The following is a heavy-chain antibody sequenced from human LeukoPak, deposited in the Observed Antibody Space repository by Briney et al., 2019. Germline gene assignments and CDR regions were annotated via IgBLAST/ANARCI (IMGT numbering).Heavy chain of an antibody. V-gene: IGHV3-21*01. J-gene: IGHJ4*02. CDR2: ISSSSSYI. D-gene: IGHD6-19*01. CDR3: AKVRWDNSGWYYLDY. Sequence: GGSLRLSCTASGFTFSSYSMNWVRQAPGKGLEWVSSISSSSSYIYYADSVKGRFTISRDNAKNSLYLQMNSLRAEDTAVYYCAKVRWDNSGWYYLDYWGQGTLVTVSS. CDR1: GFTFSSYS.